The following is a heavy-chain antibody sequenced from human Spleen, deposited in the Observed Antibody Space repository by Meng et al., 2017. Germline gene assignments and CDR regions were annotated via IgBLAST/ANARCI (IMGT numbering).Heavy chain of an antibody. J-gene: IGHJ1*01. CDR3: AHCSIGESYSYQH. Sequence: SGPTLAKPTHTLTLTCSFPGFSLTTSGVGVGWIRQPPRKALEWLALSYWHDDKRYSPPLKSRHAITKDTSKNQMVLTLTNMDPMNTATYYCAHCSIGESYSYQHWGQGTLVTVSS. CDR1: GFSLTTSGVG. CDR2: SYWHDDK. V-gene: IGHV2-5*01. D-gene: IGHD3-16*02.